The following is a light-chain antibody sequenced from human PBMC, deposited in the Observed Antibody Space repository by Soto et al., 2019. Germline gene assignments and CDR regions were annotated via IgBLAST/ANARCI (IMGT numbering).Light chain of an antibody. J-gene: IGKJ5*01. V-gene: IGKV3-20*01. CDR3: QQYNNWPPT. CDR1: QSVSNNY. CDR2: GAS. Sequence: EIVLTQSPGTLSLSPGERATLSCRASQSVSNNYLAWYQQKPGQAPRLLIYGASNRATGIPDRFSGSGSGTDFTLTISSLEPEDFAVYYCQQYNNWPPTFGQGTRLEIK.